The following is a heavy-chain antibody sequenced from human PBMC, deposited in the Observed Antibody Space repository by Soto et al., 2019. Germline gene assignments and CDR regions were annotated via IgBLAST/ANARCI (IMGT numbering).Heavy chain of an antibody. CDR1: GFTVTTNY. V-gene: IGHV3-53*01. Sequence: GGSLRLSCLASGFTVTTNYMIWVGQPPGKGLEWVSTTFSGGSTNYADSVRGRFSISRDNPKNTVYLQMNNLRVEDTAVYYCAKKSPSSIQGWAFAMDVWGQGTTVTVSS. CDR2: TFSGGST. CDR3: AKKSPSSIQGWAFAMDV. D-gene: IGHD1-26*01. J-gene: IGHJ6*02.